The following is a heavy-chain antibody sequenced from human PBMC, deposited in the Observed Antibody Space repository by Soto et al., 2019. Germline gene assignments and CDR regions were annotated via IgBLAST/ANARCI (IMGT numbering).Heavy chain of an antibody. CDR1: GFTFSSYA. V-gene: IGHV3-23*01. CDR3: AKGVSGWYSDYYYGMDV. CDR2: ISGSGGST. Sequence: EVQLLESGGGLVQPGGSLRLSCAASGFTFSSYAMSWVRQAPGRGLEWVSAISGSGGSTYYADSVKGRFTISRDNSKNTLYLQMNSLGAEDTAVYYCAKGVSGWYSDYYYGMDVWGQGTTVTVSS. J-gene: IGHJ6*02. D-gene: IGHD6-19*01.